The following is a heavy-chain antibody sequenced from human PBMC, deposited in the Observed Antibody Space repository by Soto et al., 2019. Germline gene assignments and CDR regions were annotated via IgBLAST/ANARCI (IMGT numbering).Heavy chain of an antibody. V-gene: IGHV1-69*13. CDR3: ARDVGLKWFDP. CDR2: IIHIFGTA. Sequence: ASVKVSCRASGGTFSSYASSGVRQAPGQGLEWMGGIIHIFGTANYAQKFQGRVKITADESTSKAYMEVSSLRAEDTAVYYCARDVGLKWFDPWGQRTLVTVSS. D-gene: IGHD1-26*01. CDR1: GGTFSSYA. J-gene: IGHJ5*02.